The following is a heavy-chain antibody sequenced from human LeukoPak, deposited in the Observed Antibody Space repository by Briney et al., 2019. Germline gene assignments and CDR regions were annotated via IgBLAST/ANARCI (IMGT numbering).Heavy chain of an antibody. CDR1: GFTFSSYT. D-gene: IGHD2-8*01. Sequence: PGGSLRLSCVASGFTFSSYTMHWVRQAPGKGLEWVSSITISSTYIYYADSAKGRFTISRDNAKNSLYLQMSSLRAEDTSVYYCTGEEAYFTSATCHFDYWGQGTLATVSS. J-gene: IGHJ4*02. CDR2: ITISSTYI. CDR3: TGEEAYFTSATCHFDY. V-gene: IGHV3-21*01.